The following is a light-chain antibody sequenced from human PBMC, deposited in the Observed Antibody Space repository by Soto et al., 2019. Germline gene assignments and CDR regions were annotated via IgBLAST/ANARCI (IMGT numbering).Light chain of an antibody. J-gene: IGKJ5*01. CDR3: QQYNNWMIT. CDR2: GAS. Sequence: EIVMTQSPATRSVSPGERATLSCRASQSVSRNLAWYQQKPGQAPRLLIYGASTRATGIPARFSGSGSGTEGTLTISSLKYEDCAVYYCQQYNNWMITFGQGTRLEIK. V-gene: IGKV3-15*01. CDR1: QSVSRN.